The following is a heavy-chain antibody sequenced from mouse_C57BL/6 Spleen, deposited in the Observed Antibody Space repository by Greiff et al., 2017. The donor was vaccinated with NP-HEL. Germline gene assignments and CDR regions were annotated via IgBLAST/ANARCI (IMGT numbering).Heavy chain of an antibody. D-gene: IGHD3-2*02. V-gene: IGHV1-69*01. CDR1: GYTFTSYW. CDR3: ARGTQAPGAY. CDR2: IDPSDSYT. J-gene: IGHJ3*01. Sequence: QVQLQQPGAELVMPGASVKLSCKASGYTFTSYWMHWVKQRPGQGLEWIGEIDPSDSYTNYNQKFKGKSTLTVDKSSSTAYMQLSSLTSEDSAVYYCARGTQAPGAYWGQGTLVTVSA.